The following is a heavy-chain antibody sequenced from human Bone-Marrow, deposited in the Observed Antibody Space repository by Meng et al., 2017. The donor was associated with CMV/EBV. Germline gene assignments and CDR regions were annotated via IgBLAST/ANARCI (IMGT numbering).Heavy chain of an antibody. CDR1: GSSRSSSSY. V-gene: IGHV4-39*01. Sequence: GSSRSSSSYWGWSRQPPGKGLEWIGSIYYSGSTYYNPSLKSRVTISVDTSKNQFSLKLSSVTAADTAVYYCARPGDDCSSTSCPFDYWGQGTLVTVSS. D-gene: IGHD2-2*01. CDR2: IYYSGST. J-gene: IGHJ4*02. CDR3: ARPGDDCSSTSCPFDY.